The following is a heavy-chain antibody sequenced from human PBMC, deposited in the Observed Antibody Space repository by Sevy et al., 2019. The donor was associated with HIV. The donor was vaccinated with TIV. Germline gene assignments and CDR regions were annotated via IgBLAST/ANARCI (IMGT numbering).Heavy chain of an antibody. CDR3: AKRRSSESRYDLDY. V-gene: IGHV3-23*01. CDR2: IIGSDSRT. D-gene: IGHD5-12*01. J-gene: IGHJ4*02. CDR1: GFTFSSYP. Sequence: GGSLRLSCAASGFTFSSYPMTWVRQAPGKGLEWVSSIIGSDSRTYHADSVKGRFTISRDNSKSTLYLQMNSLRAEDTAVYYCAKRRSSESRYDLDYWGQGILVTVSS.